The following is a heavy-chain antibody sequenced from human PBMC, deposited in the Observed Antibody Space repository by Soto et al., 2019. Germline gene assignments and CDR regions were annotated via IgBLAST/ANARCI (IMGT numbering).Heavy chain of an antibody. D-gene: IGHD6-6*01. V-gene: IGHV1-69*13. CDR3: ARTASSSSGGYYYYGMDV. CDR2: IIPIFGTA. J-gene: IGHJ6*02. CDR1: GGTFSSYA. Sequence: ASVKVSCKASGGTFSSYAISWVRQAPGQGLEWMGGIIPIFGTANYAQKFQGRVTITADESTSTAYMELSSLRSEDTAVYYCARTASSSSGGYYYYGMDVWGQGTTVTVSS.